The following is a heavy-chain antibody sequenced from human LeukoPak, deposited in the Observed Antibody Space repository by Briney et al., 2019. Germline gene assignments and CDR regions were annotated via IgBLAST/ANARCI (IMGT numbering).Heavy chain of an antibody. CDR3: ARDVGDGYLRYFDY. V-gene: IGHV1-2*06. CDR2: INPNSGGT. J-gene: IGHJ4*02. Sequence: ASAKVSCKASGYTFTGYYMHWVRQAPGQGLEWMGRINPNSGGTNYAQKFQGRVTMTRDTSISTAYMELSRLRSDDTAVYYCARDVGDGYLRYFDYWGQGTLVTVSS. CDR1: GYTFTGYY. D-gene: IGHD5-24*01.